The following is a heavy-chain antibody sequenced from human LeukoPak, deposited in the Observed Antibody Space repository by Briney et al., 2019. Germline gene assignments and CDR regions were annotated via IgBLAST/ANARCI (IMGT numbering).Heavy chain of an antibody. Sequence: SETLSLTCTVSGGSISSSSYYWGWIRQPPGKGLEWIGSIYYSGSTYYNPSLKSRVTISVDTSKNQFSLKLSSVTAADTAVYYCAREYLGEGAAAFDYWGQGTLVTVSS. CDR2: IYYSGST. CDR1: GGSISSSSYY. V-gene: IGHV4-39*07. D-gene: IGHD6-13*01. CDR3: AREYLGEGAAAFDY. J-gene: IGHJ4*02.